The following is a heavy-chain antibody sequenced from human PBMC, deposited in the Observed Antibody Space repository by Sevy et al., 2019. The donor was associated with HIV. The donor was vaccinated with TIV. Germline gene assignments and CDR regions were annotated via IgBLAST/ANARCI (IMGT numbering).Heavy chain of an antibody. Sequence: GGSLRLSCAASGFTFSSFAMSWVRQTPGNGVEWVSGLNGSGGRTYYPDSVKGRFTISRDNSKNTMYLQMNSLRAEDTAVYYCAKDTDSGSYLNDAFDIWGQGTMVTVSS. J-gene: IGHJ3*02. V-gene: IGHV3-23*01. CDR1: GFTFSSFA. CDR2: LNGSGGRT. D-gene: IGHD1-26*01. CDR3: AKDTDSGSYLNDAFDI.